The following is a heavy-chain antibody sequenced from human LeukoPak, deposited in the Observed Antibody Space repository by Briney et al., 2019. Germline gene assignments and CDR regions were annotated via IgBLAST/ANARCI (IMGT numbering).Heavy chain of an antibody. Sequence: AGGSLRLSCAASGFTFSSYAMSWVRQAPGKGLEWVSAISGSGGSTYYADSVKGRFTISRDTSKDSLSLHINSLRAEDTAIYYCARAPYCISTACSWYLDLWGRGTLVTVSS. CDR3: ARAPYCISTACSWYLDL. D-gene: IGHD2-2*01. CDR2: ISGSGGST. CDR1: GFTFSSYA. J-gene: IGHJ2*01. V-gene: IGHV3-23*01.